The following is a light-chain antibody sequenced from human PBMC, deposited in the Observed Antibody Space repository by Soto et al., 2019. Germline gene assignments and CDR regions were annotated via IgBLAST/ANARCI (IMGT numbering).Light chain of an antibody. V-gene: IGKV3-15*01. CDR1: QTVTSN. Sequence: EIVLTQSPGTLSLSPGERGTLSCRASQTVTSNYLAWYQQKPGQAPRLLIYGASTRATGVPARFSGIASGTEYTLTISSLQSEDLAVYYGQQYNNWPPWTCGQGTKVDIK. CDR2: GAS. CDR3: QQYNNWPPWT. J-gene: IGKJ1*01.